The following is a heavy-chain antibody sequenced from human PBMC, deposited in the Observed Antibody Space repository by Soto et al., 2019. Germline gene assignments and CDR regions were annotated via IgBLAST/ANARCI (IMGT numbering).Heavy chain of an antibody. J-gene: IGHJ4*02. CDR1: GYTFTSYG. Sequence: QVQLVQSGAEVKKPGASVKVSCKASGYTFTSYGISWVRQAPGQGLEWMGWISAYNGNTNYAQKLQGRVTMNTDTSTSTAYMELRSLRSDDTAVYYCARKDYYDSSGYRRDFDYWGQGTLVTVSS. CDR2: ISAYNGNT. D-gene: IGHD3-22*01. CDR3: ARKDYYDSSGYRRDFDY. V-gene: IGHV1-18*01.